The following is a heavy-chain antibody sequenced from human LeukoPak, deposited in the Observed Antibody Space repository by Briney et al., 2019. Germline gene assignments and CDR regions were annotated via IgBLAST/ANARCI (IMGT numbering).Heavy chain of an antibody. J-gene: IGHJ4*02. CDR1: GFTFSSYA. Sequence: GGSLRLSCAASGFTFSSYAMSWVRQAPGKGLEWVSGISGSGDSTYYADSVKGRFTISRDNSKNTLYLHVNSLRAEDTAVYYCARSHYDSSGYYLLWGQGTLVTVSS. CDR2: ISGSGDST. D-gene: IGHD3-22*01. V-gene: IGHV3-23*01. CDR3: ARSHYDSSGYYLL.